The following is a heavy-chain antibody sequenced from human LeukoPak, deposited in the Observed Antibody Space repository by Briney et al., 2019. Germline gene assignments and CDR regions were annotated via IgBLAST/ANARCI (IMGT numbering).Heavy chain of an antibody. CDR1: GFTFSSYA. Sequence: GGSLRLSCAASGFTFSSYAMSWVRQAPGKGLEWVSSISGSGSSTYYADSVKGRFTISRDNSKNTLFLQMNSLKADDTAVYYCAKGGGGVLASWGQGILVTVSS. V-gene: IGHV3-23*01. D-gene: IGHD3-16*01. CDR2: ISGSGSST. J-gene: IGHJ4*02. CDR3: AKGGGGVLAS.